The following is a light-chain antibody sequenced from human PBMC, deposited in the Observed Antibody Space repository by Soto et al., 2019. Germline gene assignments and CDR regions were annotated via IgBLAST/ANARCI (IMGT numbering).Light chain of an antibody. V-gene: IGLV2-8*01. J-gene: IGLJ1*01. CDR3: SSYAGSNNLYV. CDR1: SSDIGVYNY. Sequence: QSVLTQPPSASGSPGQSVTISCTGTSSDIGVYNYVSWYQQHPGKAPKLMLYEVSKRPSGVPDRFSGSKSGNTASLTVSGLQAEDEADYYCSSYAGSNNLYVFGTGTKLTVL. CDR2: EVS.